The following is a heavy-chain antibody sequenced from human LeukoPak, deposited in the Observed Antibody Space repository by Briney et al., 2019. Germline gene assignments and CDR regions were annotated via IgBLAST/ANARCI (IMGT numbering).Heavy chain of an antibody. CDR3: ARRGNWYFDL. CDR2: IYYSGST. J-gene: IGHJ2*01. Sequence: SETLSLTCTVSGGSISSYYWSWIRQPPGKGLEWIGYIYYSGSTNYNPSLKSRVTISVGTSKNQFSLKLSSVTAADTAVYYCARRGNWYFDLWGRGTLVTVSS. V-gene: IGHV4-59*12. CDR1: GGSISSYY.